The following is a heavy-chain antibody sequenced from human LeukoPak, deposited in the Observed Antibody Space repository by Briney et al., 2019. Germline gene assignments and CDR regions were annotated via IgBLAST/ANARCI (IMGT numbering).Heavy chain of an antibody. D-gene: IGHD2-15*01. V-gene: IGHV3-21*01. CDR1: GFTFSSYS. CDR2: ISSSSSYI. CDR3: TRDWWVPVSGDV. J-gene: IGHJ6*04. Sequence: GGSLRLSCAASGFTFSSYSMNRVRQAPGKGLEWVSSISSSSSYIYYADSVKGRFTISRDNAKNSLYLQMNSLRAEDTAVYYCTRDWWVPVSGDVWGKGTTVTVSS.